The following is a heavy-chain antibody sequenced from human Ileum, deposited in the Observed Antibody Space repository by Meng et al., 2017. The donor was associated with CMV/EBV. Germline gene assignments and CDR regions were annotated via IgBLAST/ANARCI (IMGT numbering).Heavy chain of an antibody. CDR2: IYTSGIT. J-gene: IGHJ5*02. Sequence: QVQRPESGPGLVKPSETLSLTCTVSGGPIMSYYWTWIRQPAGKGPEWMGRIYTSGITNYNPSLESRVSMSVETSKNQFSLKLSSVTAADTAVYYCAREMRGGSGSFADWFDPWGQGTLVTVSS. V-gene: IGHV4-4*07. D-gene: IGHD3-10*01. CDR1: GGPIMSYY. CDR3: AREMRGGSGSFADWFDP.